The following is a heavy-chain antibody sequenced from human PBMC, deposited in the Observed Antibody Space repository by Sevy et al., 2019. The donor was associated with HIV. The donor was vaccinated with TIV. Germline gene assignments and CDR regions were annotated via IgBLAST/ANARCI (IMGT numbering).Heavy chain of an antibody. V-gene: IGHV3-15*01. J-gene: IGHJ6*02. Sequence: GGSLRLSCAASGFTFSNAWMSWVRQAPGKGLEWVGRIKSKTDSGTTDYVAPGKGRFTISRDDSKNTLYQQMNSLKTEDTAVYYCTSNRYCSGGSCYSTYYYYYGMDVWGQGTTVTVSS. CDR2: IKSKTDSGTT. CDR1: GFTFSNAW. D-gene: IGHD2-15*01. CDR3: TSNRYCSGGSCYSTYYYYYGMDV.